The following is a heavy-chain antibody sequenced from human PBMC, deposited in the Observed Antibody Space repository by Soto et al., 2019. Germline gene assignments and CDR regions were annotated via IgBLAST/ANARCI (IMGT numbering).Heavy chain of an antibody. Sequence: QAQLVQSGAEVKKPGASVKVSCEASGYTFTSYDIHWVRQATGQGLEWMGWVNPNSGNTGYAQKFQDRDSMTRNTSTRTFYMELRSLRSDDTAAYYCARGWAGSQVAFLNYYMDVWGQGTTVTVSS. CDR3: ARGWAGSQVAFLNYYMDV. V-gene: IGHV1-8*01. J-gene: IGHJ6*03. CDR1: GYTFTSYD. D-gene: IGHD2-15*01. CDR2: VNPNSGNT.